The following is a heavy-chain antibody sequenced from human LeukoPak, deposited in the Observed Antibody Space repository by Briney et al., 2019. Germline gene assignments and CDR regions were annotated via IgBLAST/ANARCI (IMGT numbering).Heavy chain of an antibody. D-gene: IGHD1-1*01. CDR3: AKDQEVQLELVPVGISDY. J-gene: IGHJ4*02. CDR2: ISYDGSNK. V-gene: IGHV3-30*18. Sequence: GGSLRLSCAASGFTFSSYGMHWVRQAPGKGLEWVAVISYDGSNKYYADSVKGRFTISRDNSKNTLYLQMNSLRTEDTAMYFCAKDQEVQLELVPVGISDYWGQGTLATVSS. CDR1: GFTFSSYG.